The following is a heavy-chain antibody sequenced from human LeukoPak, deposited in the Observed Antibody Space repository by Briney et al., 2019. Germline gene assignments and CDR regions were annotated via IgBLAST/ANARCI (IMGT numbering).Heavy chain of an antibody. D-gene: IGHD5-12*01. Sequence: GASVKVSCKASGYTFTGYYMHWVRQAPGQGLEWMGWINPNSGGTKYAQKFQGRVTTTRDTSISTAYMELGRLRSDDTAVYYCARTPPGLPDHYYFDYWGQGTLVTVSS. CDR3: ARTPPGLPDHYYFDY. V-gene: IGHV1-2*02. CDR2: INPNSGGT. J-gene: IGHJ4*02. CDR1: GYTFTGYY.